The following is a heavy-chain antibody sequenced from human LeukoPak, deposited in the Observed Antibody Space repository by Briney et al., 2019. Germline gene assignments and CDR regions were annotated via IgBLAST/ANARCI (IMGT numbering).Heavy chain of an antibody. CDR2: IWYDGSNK. CDR3: ARERYSSGLIDY. CDR1: GFTFSSYG. Sequence: GGSLRLSCAASGFTFSSYGMHWVRQAPGKGLEWVAVIWYDGSNKYYADSVKGRFTISRDNSKNTLYLQMNSLRAEDTAVYYCARERYSSGLIDYWGQGTLVTVSS. J-gene: IGHJ4*02. V-gene: IGHV3-33*01. D-gene: IGHD6-19*01.